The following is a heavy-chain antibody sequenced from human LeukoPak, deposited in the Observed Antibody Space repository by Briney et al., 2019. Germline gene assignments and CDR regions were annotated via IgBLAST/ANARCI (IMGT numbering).Heavy chain of an antibody. CDR3: VTGTSRSFYYYYMDV. D-gene: IGHD1-26*01. J-gene: IGHJ6*03. CDR2: ITRSCSDI. V-gene: IGHV3-48*03. CDR1: GFTFSSYE. Sequence: GGSLRLSCAGSGFTFSSYEMKWVRQAPGRGLEWVSFITRSCSDIYYADSVRGRFATSRDNAKASIYPKTNSLRVEATAVYYCVTGTSRSFYYYYMDVWGKGTTVTVSS.